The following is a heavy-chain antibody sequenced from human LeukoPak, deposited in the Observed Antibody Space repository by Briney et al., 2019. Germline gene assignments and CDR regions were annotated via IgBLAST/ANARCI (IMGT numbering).Heavy chain of an antibody. CDR1: GGSISSSSYY. D-gene: IGHD3-3*01. CDR2: IYYSGST. CDR3: ANSWMEWLSEDAFDI. Sequence: SETLSLTCTVSGGSISSSSYYWGWIRQPPGKGLEWIGSIYYSGSTYYNPSLKSRVTISVDTSKNQFSLKLSSVTAADTAVYYCANSWMEWLSEDAFDIWGQGTMVTVSS. V-gene: IGHV4-39*01. J-gene: IGHJ3*02.